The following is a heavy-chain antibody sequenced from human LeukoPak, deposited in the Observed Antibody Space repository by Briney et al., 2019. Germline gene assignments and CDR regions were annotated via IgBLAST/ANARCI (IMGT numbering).Heavy chain of an antibody. Sequence: GGSLRLSCAASGFTFSSYAMHWVRQAPGKGLEWVAVISYDGSNKYYADSAKGRFTISRDNSKNTLYLQMNSLGAEDTAVYYCARDLDYWGQGTLVTVSS. J-gene: IGHJ4*02. CDR3: ARDLDY. CDR1: GFTFSSYA. CDR2: ISYDGSNK. V-gene: IGHV3-30*04.